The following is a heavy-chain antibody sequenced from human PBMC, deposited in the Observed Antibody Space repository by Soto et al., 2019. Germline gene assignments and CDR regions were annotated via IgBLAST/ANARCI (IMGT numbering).Heavy chain of an antibody. Sequence: PGGSLRLSCAASGFTFDDYAMHWVRQAPGKGLEWVSGISWNSGSIGYVDSVQGRFTISRDNAKNSLYMQMNSLRVEDTAVFFCARMEHNYYYYSLDVWGQGTTVTVSS. D-gene: IGHD1-1*01. J-gene: IGHJ6*02. CDR3: ARMEHNYYYYSLDV. CDR1: GFTFDDYA. V-gene: IGHV3-9*01. CDR2: ISWNSGSI.